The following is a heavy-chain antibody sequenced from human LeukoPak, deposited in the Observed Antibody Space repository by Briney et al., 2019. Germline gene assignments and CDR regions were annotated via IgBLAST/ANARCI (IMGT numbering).Heavy chain of an antibody. J-gene: IGHJ6*04. D-gene: IGHD3-10*02. CDR1: GFTFSDYA. Sequence: GGSLRLSCAASGFTFSDYAMTWVRQAPGKGLEWVSAVSGSGGSTYYADSVKGRFTISRDNAKNSLYLQMNSLRAEDTAVYYCAELGITMIGGVWGKGTTVTISS. CDR3: AELGITMIGGV. V-gene: IGHV3-23*01. CDR2: VSGSGGST.